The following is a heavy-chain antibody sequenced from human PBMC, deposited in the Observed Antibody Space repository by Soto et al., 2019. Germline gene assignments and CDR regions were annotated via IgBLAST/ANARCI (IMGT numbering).Heavy chain of an antibody. D-gene: IGHD2-8*01. CDR1: GVSISSGNW. CDR3: ARLVYDTRLNYMYFDF. V-gene: IGHV4-4*02. CDR2: IFHDGTA. Sequence: SETLSLTCAVSGVSISSGNWWTGVRQTPQRGLEYIGEIFHDGTANYYPSFERRVAISVDTSKNQFSLKLTSVTAADTAIYFCARLVYDTRLNYMYFDFWGQGALVTVSS. J-gene: IGHJ4*02.